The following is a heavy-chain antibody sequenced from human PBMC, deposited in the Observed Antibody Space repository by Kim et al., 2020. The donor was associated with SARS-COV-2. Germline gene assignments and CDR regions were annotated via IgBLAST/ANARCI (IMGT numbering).Heavy chain of an antibody. Sequence: GGSLRLSCAASGFTFDDYGMHWVRQAPGKGLEWVSGITWNSGSIVYADSVKGRFTISRDNAKNSLYLQMNSLRAEDTALYYCAKDATLRGSGSYYKDYWGQGTLVTVSS. CDR2: ITWNSGSI. V-gene: IGHV3-9*01. D-gene: IGHD3-10*01. CDR3: AKDATLRGSGSYYKDY. J-gene: IGHJ4*02. CDR1: GFTFDDYG.